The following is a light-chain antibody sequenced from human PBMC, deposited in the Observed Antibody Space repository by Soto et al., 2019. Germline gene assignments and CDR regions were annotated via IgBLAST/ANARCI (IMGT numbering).Light chain of an antibody. CDR2: DAS. Sequence: DIPITQSPSSLSASVGDRVTITCQASQDISNYLNWYQQKPGKAPKLLIYDASNLETGVPSRFSGSGSGTDFTFTISSLQPEDIATYYCQQYDNPLYTFGQGTRLEIK. CDR1: QDISNY. J-gene: IGKJ5*01. CDR3: QQYDNPLYT. V-gene: IGKV1-33*01.